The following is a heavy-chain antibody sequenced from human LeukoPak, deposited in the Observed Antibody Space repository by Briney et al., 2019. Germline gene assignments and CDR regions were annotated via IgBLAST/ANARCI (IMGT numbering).Heavy chain of an antibody. Sequence: GGSLRLSCEASGFSFSNYGMHWVRQAPGKGPEWVAFIRHDGSDQRYAESVKGRFIISRDNSKNTLYLQMNSLRPEDAGVFYCAKDQCSNTRCYGSPGYWGQGTLVTVSS. J-gene: IGHJ4*02. CDR3: AKDQCSNTRCYGSPGY. D-gene: IGHD2-2*01. CDR2: IRHDGSDQ. CDR1: GFSFSNYG. V-gene: IGHV3-30*02.